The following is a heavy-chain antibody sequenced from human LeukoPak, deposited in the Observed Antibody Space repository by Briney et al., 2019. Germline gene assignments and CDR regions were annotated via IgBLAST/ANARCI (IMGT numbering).Heavy chain of an antibody. CDR3: AKDTTDGSGYDFWSGYYGFDY. D-gene: IGHD3-3*01. Sequence: PGGSLRLSCAASGFTFSDYYMSWIRQAPGKGLEWVSYVSSGSSTIYYADSVKGRFTISRDNSKNTLYLQMNSLRAEDTAVYYCAKDTTDGSGYDFWSGYYGFDYWGQGTLVTVSS. J-gene: IGHJ4*02. CDR2: VSSGSSTI. V-gene: IGHV3-11*01. CDR1: GFTFSDYY.